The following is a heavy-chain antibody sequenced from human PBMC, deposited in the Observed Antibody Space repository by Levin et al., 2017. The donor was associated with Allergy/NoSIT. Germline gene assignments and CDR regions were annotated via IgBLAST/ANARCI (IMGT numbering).Heavy chain of an antibody. Sequence: PLASVKVSCAASGFTFSSYAMSWVRQAPGKGLEWVSAITDSGRTYYADSVKGRFTVSRDNSKNTLYLQMNSLRADDTAVYYCAKEMTRVIPVFDCWGQGTLVTVSS. CDR2: ITDSGRT. J-gene: IGHJ4*02. CDR1: GFTFSSYA. D-gene: IGHD4-17*01. V-gene: IGHV3-23*01. CDR3: AKEMTRVIPVFDC.